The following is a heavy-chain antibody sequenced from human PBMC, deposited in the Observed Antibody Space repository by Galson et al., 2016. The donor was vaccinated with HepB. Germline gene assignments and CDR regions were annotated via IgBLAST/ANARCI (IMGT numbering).Heavy chain of an antibody. D-gene: IGHD3-10*01. CDR2: INQGGSA. Sequence: ETLSLTCAVYGGSFSDYSWTWIRQPPGKGLEWIGEINQGGSASYNPSLESRVTISTDTSKNQFSLKLNSVTAADTAVYSCARGRSKGRVRSNYYYGMDVWGQGTTVTVSS. CDR3: ARGRSKGRVRSNYYYGMDV. V-gene: IGHV4-34*01. J-gene: IGHJ6*02. CDR1: GGSFSDYS.